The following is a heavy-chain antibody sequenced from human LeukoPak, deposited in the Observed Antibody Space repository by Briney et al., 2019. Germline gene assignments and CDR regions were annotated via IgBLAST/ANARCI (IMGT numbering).Heavy chain of an antibody. CDR3: ARAPYQPLYYYYGMDV. CDR1: GFTVSSNY. V-gene: IGHV3-66*01. Sequence: GGSLGLSCAASGFTVSSNYMSWVRQAPGKGLEWVSVIYSGGSTYYADSVKGRFTISRDNSKNTLYLQMNSLRAEDTAVYYCARAPYQPLYYYYGMDVWGQGTTVTVSS. D-gene: IGHD2-2*01. J-gene: IGHJ6*02. CDR2: IYSGGST.